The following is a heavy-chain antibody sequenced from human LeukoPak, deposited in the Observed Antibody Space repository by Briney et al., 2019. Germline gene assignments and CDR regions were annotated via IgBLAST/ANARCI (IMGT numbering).Heavy chain of an antibody. Sequence: PGGSLRLSCAASGFTFRTYSMNWVRQAPGKGLEWVSSIDGSSRSLYYADAVKGRFTISRDNAKNSLYLQMNSLRAEDTAVYYCARESGGTYCEAFDIWGQGTMVTVSS. CDR2: IDGSSRSL. CDR1: GFTFRTYS. CDR3: ARESGGTYCEAFDI. V-gene: IGHV3-21*01. D-gene: IGHD1-26*01. J-gene: IGHJ3*02.